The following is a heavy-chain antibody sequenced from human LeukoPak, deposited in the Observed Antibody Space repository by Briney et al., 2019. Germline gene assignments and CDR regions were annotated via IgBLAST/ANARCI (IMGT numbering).Heavy chain of an antibody. J-gene: IGHJ2*01. Sequence: ASVTVSCTASGYSFTGYYMHWVRQAPGQGLEWMGWINPNSGGTNYAQKFQGRVTMTRDTSISTAYMELSRLRSDDTAVYYCARGDTGMAYWYFDLWGRGTLVTVTS. CDR3: ARGDTGMAYWYFDL. CDR2: INPNSGGT. V-gene: IGHV1-2*02. CDR1: GYSFTGYY. D-gene: IGHD5-18*01.